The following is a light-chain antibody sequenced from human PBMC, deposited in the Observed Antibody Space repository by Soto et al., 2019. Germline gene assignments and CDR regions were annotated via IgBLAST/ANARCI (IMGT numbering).Light chain of an antibody. CDR3: SSYTNRYRYV. CDR2: DVT. CDR1: SSVVGRHNH. Sequence: QSALTQPASVSGSPGQTITISCTGTSSVVGRHNHVSWYQQYPRKAPKLMIYDVTNRPSGVSDRFSGSKSGNTASLTISGLQPDDLADYYSSSYTNRYRYVSGTGTNLNVL. V-gene: IGLV2-14*01. J-gene: IGLJ1*01.